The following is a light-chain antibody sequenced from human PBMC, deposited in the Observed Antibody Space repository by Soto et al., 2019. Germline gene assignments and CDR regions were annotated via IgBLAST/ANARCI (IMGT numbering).Light chain of an antibody. CDR3: QQYGNSLHT. V-gene: IGKV3-20*01. J-gene: IGKJ2*01. CDR2: ATS. Sequence: EIVLTQSPGTLSLSPGERAALSCRASQSVSSTYLAWYQQKPGQAPRLLIYATSTRAACIPDKFSGSGSGTDVTLTISRLETEDFAVYYCQQYGNSLHTFGQGTKLEIK. CDR1: QSVSSTY.